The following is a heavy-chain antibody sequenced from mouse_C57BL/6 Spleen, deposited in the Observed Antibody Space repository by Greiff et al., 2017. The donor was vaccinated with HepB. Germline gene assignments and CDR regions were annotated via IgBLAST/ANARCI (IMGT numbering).Heavy chain of an antibody. CDR2: IDPSDSYT. CDR3: ARGSITTVVEPWCAY. V-gene: IGHV1-59*01. J-gene: IGHJ3*01. CDR1: GYTFTSYW. Sequence: VQLQQSGAELVRPGTSVKLSCKASGYTFTSYWMHWVKQRPGQGLEWIGVIDPSDSYTNYNQKFKGKATLTVDTSSSTAYMQLSSLTSEDSAVYYCARGSITTVVEPWCAYWGQGTLVTVAA. D-gene: IGHD1-1*01.